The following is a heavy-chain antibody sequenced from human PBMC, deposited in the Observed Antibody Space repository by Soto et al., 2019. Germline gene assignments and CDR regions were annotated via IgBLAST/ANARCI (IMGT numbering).Heavy chain of an antibody. Sequence: GESLKISCKGSGYSFTSYWIGWVRQMPGKGLEWMGIFYPGDSDTRYSPSFQGQVTISADKSISTAYLQWSSLKASDTAMYYCARHGPYRSSWYVGPTYYYYGLDVWGQGTTVTV. CDR2: FYPGDSDT. D-gene: IGHD6-13*01. CDR1: GYSFTSYW. V-gene: IGHV5-51*01. CDR3: ARHGPYRSSWYVGPTYYYYGLDV. J-gene: IGHJ6*02.